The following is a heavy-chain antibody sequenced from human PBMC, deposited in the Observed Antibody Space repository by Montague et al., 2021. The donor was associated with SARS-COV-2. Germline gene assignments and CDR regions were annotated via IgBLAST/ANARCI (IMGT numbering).Heavy chain of an antibody. CDR3: ARGIFTIPFIPAHYYMDV. J-gene: IGHJ6*03. D-gene: IGHD3-3*01. CDR1: DGSINNYY. V-gene: IGHV4-59*01. Sequence: SETLSLTCTVSDGSINNYYWSWIRQPPGKGLEWIGDIYYSGSTNYNPSLKSRVTISVDTSKNQFSLKLSSVTAADTAVYYCARGIFTIPFIPAHYYMDVWGKGTPGT. CDR2: IYYSGST.